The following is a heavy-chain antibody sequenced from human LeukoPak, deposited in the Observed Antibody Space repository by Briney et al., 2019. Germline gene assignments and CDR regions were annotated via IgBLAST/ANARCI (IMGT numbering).Heavy chain of an antibody. Sequence: GGSLRLSCAASRFTFSNYAMHWVRQPPGKGLEWVAFIRNDGSKKYYADSVKGRFTVSRDSSMNTLYLQMNSLRDDDTAVYYCAKELGRAVAGERVDYWGQGTLVTVSS. J-gene: IGHJ4*02. V-gene: IGHV3-30*02. D-gene: IGHD6-19*01. CDR1: RFTFSNYA. CDR3: AKELGRAVAGERVDY. CDR2: IRNDGSKK.